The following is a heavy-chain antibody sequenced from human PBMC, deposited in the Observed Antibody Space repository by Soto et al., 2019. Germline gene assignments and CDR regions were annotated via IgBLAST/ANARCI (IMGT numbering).Heavy chain of an antibody. V-gene: IGHV4-59*08. CDR1: GGSISSYY. J-gene: IGHJ4*02. Sequence: SETLSLTCTVSGGSISSYYWIWIRQPPGKGLEWIGSIYYSGSTNYNPSLKSRVTISGDTSKSQFSLRLRSVTAADTAVYYCARHLYVTFDYWGQGILVTVSS. CDR2: IYYSGST. CDR3: ARHLYVTFDY. D-gene: IGHD3-16*01.